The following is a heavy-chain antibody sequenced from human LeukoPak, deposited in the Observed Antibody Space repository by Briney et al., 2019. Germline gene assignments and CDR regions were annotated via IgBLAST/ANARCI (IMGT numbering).Heavy chain of an antibody. Sequence: GGSLRLSCAASGFTFSNYVMTWARQAPGKGLEWVSDISDSGGSTYYADSVKGRFTISRDNSKNTLFLHMSSLRAEDTAVYYCAKRGFPDFDYWGQGTLVTVSS. CDR1: GFTFSNYV. CDR3: AKRGFPDFDY. CDR2: ISDSGGST. D-gene: IGHD3-10*01. J-gene: IGHJ4*02. V-gene: IGHV3-23*01.